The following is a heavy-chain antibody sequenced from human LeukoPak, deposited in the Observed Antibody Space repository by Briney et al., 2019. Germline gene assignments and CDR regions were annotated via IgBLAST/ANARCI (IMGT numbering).Heavy chain of an antibody. D-gene: IGHD1-20*01. V-gene: IGHV3-53*01. CDR1: GFTLSSDS. Sequence: GGSLRLSCTVSGFTLSSDSMSWLRQAPGKGLDWVSFIYSGGSTHYSDSVKGRFTISRDNSKNTLYLQMNSLRAEDTAVYYCARVTGTTFYWFDPWGQGTLVTVSS. J-gene: IGHJ5*02. CDR2: IYSGGST. CDR3: ARVTGTTFYWFDP.